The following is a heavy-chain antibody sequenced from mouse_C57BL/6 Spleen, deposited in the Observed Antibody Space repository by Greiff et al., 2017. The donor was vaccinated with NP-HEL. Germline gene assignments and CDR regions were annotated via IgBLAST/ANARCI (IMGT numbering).Heavy chain of an antibody. D-gene: IGHD6-2*01. CDR3: ARSYSLFDY. Sequence: QVQLKQPGAELVMPGASVKLSCKASGYTFTSYWMHWVKQRPGQGLEWIGEIDPSDSYTNYNQKFKGKSTLTVDKSSSTAYMQLSSLTSEDSAVYYCARSYSLFDYWGQGTTLTVSS. CDR2: IDPSDSYT. CDR1: GYTFTSYW. J-gene: IGHJ2*01. V-gene: IGHV1-69*01.